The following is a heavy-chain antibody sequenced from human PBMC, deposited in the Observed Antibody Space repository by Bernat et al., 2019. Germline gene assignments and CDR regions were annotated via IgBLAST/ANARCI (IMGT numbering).Heavy chain of an antibody. CDR3: VRAYDSSGTDY. V-gene: IGHV3-21*01. D-gene: IGHD3-22*01. J-gene: IGHJ4*02. Sequence: EVQLVESGGGLVKPGGSLRLSCAASGFTFSSYSMNWVRQAPGKGLEWVSSISSSSSHIYYADSVKGRFTISRDNAKNSLYLQMNSLRAEDTAVYYCVRAYDSSGTDYWGQGTLVTVSS. CDR2: ISSSSSHI. CDR1: GFTFSSYS.